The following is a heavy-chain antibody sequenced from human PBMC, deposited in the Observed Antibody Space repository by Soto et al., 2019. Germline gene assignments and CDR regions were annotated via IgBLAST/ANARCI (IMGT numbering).Heavy chain of an antibody. D-gene: IGHD3-22*01. CDR1: GGTFSSYA. Sequence: QVQLVQSGAEVKKPGSSVKVSCKASGGTFSSYAISWVRQAPGQGLEWMGGIIPIFGTANYAQKFQGRVTITADKSTSTAYMELSSLRSEDTAVYYCARDAPYYYDSSGYYNAFDIWGQGTMVTVSS. J-gene: IGHJ3*02. CDR2: IIPIFGTA. CDR3: ARDAPYYYDSSGYYNAFDI. V-gene: IGHV1-69*06.